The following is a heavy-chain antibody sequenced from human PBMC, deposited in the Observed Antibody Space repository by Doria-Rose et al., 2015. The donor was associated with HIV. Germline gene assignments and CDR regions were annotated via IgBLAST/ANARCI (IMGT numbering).Heavy chain of an antibody. CDR3: ARIKSSRWYHKYYFDF. Sequence: SGPVLVKPTETLTLTCTVSGVSLSSPGMGVSWIRQPPGKALEWLANIFSDDERSYKTSLKSRLTISRVTSKSQVLITMTDMGPVDTATYYCARIKSSRWYHKYYFDFWGQGTLVIVSA. V-gene: IGHV2-26*01. J-gene: IGHJ4*02. D-gene: IGHD6-13*01. CDR1: GVSLSSPGMG. CDR2: IFSDDER.